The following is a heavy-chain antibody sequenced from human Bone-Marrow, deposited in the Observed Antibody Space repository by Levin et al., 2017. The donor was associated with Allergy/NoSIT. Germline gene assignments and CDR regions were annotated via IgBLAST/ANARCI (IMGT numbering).Heavy chain of an antibody. CDR3: ARGDCYSGSCYGPDWFDP. CDR1: GYTFTSYN. V-gene: IGHV1-8*01. CDR2: INPNSGDT. D-gene: IGHD2-15*01. Sequence: PGESLKISCKTSGYTFTSYNVYWVRQAPGQGLEWMGYINPNSGDTGYAQKFQGRVPLTRNSSINTAYLELSGLRSEDTAMYYCARGDCYSGSCYGPDWFDPWGQGTQVTVSS. J-gene: IGHJ5*02.